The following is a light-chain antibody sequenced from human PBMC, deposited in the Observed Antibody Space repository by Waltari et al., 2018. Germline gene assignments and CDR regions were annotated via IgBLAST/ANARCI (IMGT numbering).Light chain of an antibody. Sequence: QSVLTQPPSASGTPGQRVTISCSGSSYNIGSNTVNWYQQLPGTAPKLLIYGTNQRPSGVPDRFSGSKSGTSASLAISGLQSEDEADYYCAAWDDSLKGSVFGTGTTVTVL. J-gene: IGLJ1*01. CDR1: SYNIGSNT. CDR3: AAWDDSLKGSV. CDR2: GTN. V-gene: IGLV1-44*01.